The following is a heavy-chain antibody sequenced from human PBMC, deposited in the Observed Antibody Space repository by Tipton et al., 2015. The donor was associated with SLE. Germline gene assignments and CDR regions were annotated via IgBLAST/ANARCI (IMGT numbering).Heavy chain of an antibody. D-gene: IGHD5-18*01. CDR2: IIPIFGTA. V-gene: IGHV1-69*01. CDR3: ARVRVDTAMGVFDF. Sequence: QLVQSGPEVKKPGSSVKVSCKASGGTFTSYALSWVRQAPGQGLEWMGGIIPIFGTANYAQKFQGRVTITADESTSTAYMELRSLRSDDTAIYYCARVRVDTAMGVFDFWGQGTLVTVSS. CDR1: GGTFTSYA. J-gene: IGHJ4*02.